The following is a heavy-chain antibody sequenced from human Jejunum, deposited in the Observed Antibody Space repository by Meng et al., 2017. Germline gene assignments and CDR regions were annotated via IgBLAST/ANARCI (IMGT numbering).Heavy chain of an antibody. CDR1: GDSFNSPDYY. Sequence: QGQTQGSGPSLVKPSHTLPLTCTVSGDSFNSPDYYWSWIRQPPEKGLEWIGYIYYSGSTYYNPSLKSRVSISGDTSNKQFSLKLTSVTAADTAVYYCARSPYSGSALPFFDYWGQGSLVTVSS. CDR3: ARSPYSGSALPFFDY. CDR2: IYYSGST. D-gene: IGHD1-26*01. J-gene: IGHJ4*02. V-gene: IGHV4-30-4*01.